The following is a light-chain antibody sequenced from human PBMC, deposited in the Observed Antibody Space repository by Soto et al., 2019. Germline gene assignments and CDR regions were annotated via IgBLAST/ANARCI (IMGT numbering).Light chain of an antibody. Sequence: EIVLTQSPGTLSLSPGDSATLSCRASQTVTNNYLAWSQQKPGQAPRLLISDASSRADGIPERFSGSGSGTDFTLTISRLEPEDFAVYYCHQSSHSPRTFGQGTKVEIK. CDR2: DAS. CDR3: HQSSHSPRT. J-gene: IGKJ1*01. V-gene: IGKV3-20*01. CDR1: QTVTNNY.